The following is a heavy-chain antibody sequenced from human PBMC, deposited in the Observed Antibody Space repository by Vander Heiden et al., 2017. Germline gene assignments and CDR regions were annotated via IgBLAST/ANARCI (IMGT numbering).Heavy chain of an antibody. CDR1: GFTFSRHW. V-gene: IGHV3-7*01. Sequence: EVQLVESGGGLVQPGGSLRLSCAASGFTFSRHWLSWVRQAPGTGREGVANIEQDGSGNYYVDAVKGRFTISRDNAKNSLYLQIKRLRAEDTAVYYCARDLGYSGYDFDYWGQGTLVTVSS. CDR2: IEQDGSGN. D-gene: IGHD5-12*01. CDR3: ARDLGYSGYDFDY. J-gene: IGHJ4*02.